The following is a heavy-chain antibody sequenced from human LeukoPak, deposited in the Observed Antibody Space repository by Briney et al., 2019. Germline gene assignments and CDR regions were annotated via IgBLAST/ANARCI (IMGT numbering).Heavy chain of an antibody. V-gene: IGHV3-21*01. J-gene: IGHJ6*02. CDR2: ISSSSSYI. D-gene: IGHD6-6*01. CDR1: GFTFSSYA. CDR3: ARDEGVKASSSSPVYYYYYGMDV. Sequence: GGSLRLSCAASGFTFSSYAMSWVRQAPGKGLEWVSSISSSSSYIYYADSVKGRFTISRDNAKNSLYLQMNSLRAEDTAVYYCARDEGVKASSSSPVYYYYYGMDVWGQGTTVTVSS.